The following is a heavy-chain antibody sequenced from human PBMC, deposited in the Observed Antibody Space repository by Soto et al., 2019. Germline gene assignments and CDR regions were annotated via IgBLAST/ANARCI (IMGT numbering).Heavy chain of an antibody. V-gene: IGHV4-4*07. J-gene: IGHJ3*02. Sequence: ASETLSLTCTVSGGSISSYYWSWIRQPAGKGLEWIGRIYTSGSTNYNPSLKSRVTMSVDTSKNQFSLKLSSVTAADTAVYYCASSQGSGWSTDAFDIWGQGTMVTV. CDR1: GGSISSYY. CDR2: IYTSGST. CDR3: ASSQGSGWSTDAFDI. D-gene: IGHD6-19*01.